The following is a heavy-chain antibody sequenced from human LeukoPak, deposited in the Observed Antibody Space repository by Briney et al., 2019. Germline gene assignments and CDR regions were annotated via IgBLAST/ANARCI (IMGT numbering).Heavy chain of an antibody. V-gene: IGHV3-23*01. J-gene: IGHJ3*01. CDR3: AKDGWYYDSSGLGAFDV. D-gene: IGHD3-22*01. CDR1: GFSFSIYP. CDR2: LSYSGGST. Sequence: GGSLRLSCTASGFTSGFSFSIYPMSWVRQAPGKGLDGVSTLSYSGGSTYYADSVKGRFTISRDNSKSTLYLQMDTLRADDTAVYYCAKDGWYYDSSGLGAFDVWGQGTMVTVSS.